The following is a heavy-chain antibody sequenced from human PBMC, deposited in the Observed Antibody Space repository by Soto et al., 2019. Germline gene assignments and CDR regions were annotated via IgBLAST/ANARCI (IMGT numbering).Heavy chain of an antibody. CDR3: ATGGHNDGYNFYHGMDV. CDR2: VIPLFDTA. CDR1: GGIFTNNA. V-gene: IGHV1-69*13. D-gene: IGHD5-18*01. J-gene: IGHJ6*02. Sequence: SVKVSCKVSGGIFTNNAISWVRQAPGQGLEWLGGVIPLFDTAYYAQIFRGRLRTSADGATTTAYMELSGLASADTAVYFCATGGHNDGYNFYHGMDVWGQGTTVTVSS.